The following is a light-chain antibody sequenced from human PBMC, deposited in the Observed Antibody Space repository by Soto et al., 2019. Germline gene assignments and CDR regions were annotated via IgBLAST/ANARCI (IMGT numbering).Light chain of an antibody. J-gene: IGKJ2*01. V-gene: IGKV1-5*01. CDR2: DAS. CDR3: QQYNSYST. Sequence: DIQMTQSPSTLSASVGDRVTITCRASQSISSWLAWYQQKPGKAPTLLINDASSLESGVPSRFSGSGSGTEFTLTISSLQPDDFATYYCQQYNSYSTFGQGTKLEIK. CDR1: QSISSW.